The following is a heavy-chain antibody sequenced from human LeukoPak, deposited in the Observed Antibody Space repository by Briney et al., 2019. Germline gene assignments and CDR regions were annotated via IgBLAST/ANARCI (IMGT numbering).Heavy chain of an antibody. Sequence: PGGSLRLSCAASGFTFSSYEMNWVRQAPGKGLEWVSFISSSGSTIYYADSVKGRFTISRDNAKNSLYLQMNSLRPEDMAVYYCARGFRYYGSGIDYWGQGTLVTVSS. D-gene: IGHD3-10*01. CDR3: ARGFRYYGSGIDY. CDR2: ISSSGSTI. CDR1: GFTFSSYE. V-gene: IGHV3-48*03. J-gene: IGHJ4*02.